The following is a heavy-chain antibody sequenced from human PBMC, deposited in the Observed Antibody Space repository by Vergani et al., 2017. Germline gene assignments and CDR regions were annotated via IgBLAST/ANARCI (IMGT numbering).Heavy chain of an antibody. V-gene: IGHV3-64D*06. CDR3: VKAFGSGYSGDI. CDR2: ISSNGGST. CDR1: GFTFSSYA. Sequence: EVQLVESGGGLVQPGGSLRLSCSASGFTFSSYAMHWVRQAPGKGLEYVSAISSNGGSTYYADSVKGRFTISRDNSKNTLYLQMSSLRAEETAVYYCVKAFGSGYSGDIWGQGTMVTVSS. J-gene: IGHJ3*02. D-gene: IGHD5-12*01.